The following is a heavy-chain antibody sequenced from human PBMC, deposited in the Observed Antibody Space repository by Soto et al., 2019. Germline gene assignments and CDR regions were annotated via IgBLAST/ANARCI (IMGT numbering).Heavy chain of an antibody. J-gene: IGHJ6*03. V-gene: IGHV4-59*08. CDR2: IYYSGST. CDR1: GGSISSYY. D-gene: IGHD6-13*01. Sequence: SETLSLTCTVSGGSISSYYWSWIRQPPGKGLEWIGYIYYSGSTNYNPSLKSRVTISVDTSKNQFSLKLSSVTAADTAVYYCARAYGGIAAAHYFREIKSYYYYYMDVWGKGTTVTVSS. CDR3: ARAYGGIAAAHYFREIKSYYYYYMDV.